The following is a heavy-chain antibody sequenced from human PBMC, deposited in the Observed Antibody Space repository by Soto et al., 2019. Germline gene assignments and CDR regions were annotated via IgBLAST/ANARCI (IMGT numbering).Heavy chain of an antibody. CDR1: GFTFSSYS. Sequence: GGSLRLSCAASGFTFSSYSMNWVRQAPGKGLEWVSYISSSSSTMYYADSVKGRFTISRDNAKNSLFLQMNSLRDEDTAVYYCARDFSNYYDSSGYAFDIWGQGTMVTVSS. CDR3: ARDFSNYYDSSGYAFDI. V-gene: IGHV3-48*02. CDR2: ISSSSSTM. D-gene: IGHD3-22*01. J-gene: IGHJ3*02.